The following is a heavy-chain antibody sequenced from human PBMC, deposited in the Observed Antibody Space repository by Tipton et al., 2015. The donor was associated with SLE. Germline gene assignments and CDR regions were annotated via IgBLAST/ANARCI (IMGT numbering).Heavy chain of an antibody. D-gene: IGHD5-18*01. CDR2: ISGSGGST. Sequence: SLRLSCAASGFTFSSYAMSWVRQAPGKGLEWVSAISGSGGSTYYADSVKGRFTISRDNSKNTLYLQMNSLRAEDTAVYYCATWIQLWSFFDYWGQGTLVTVSS. J-gene: IGHJ4*02. CDR1: GFTFSSYA. V-gene: IGHV3-23*01. CDR3: ATWIQLWSFFDY.